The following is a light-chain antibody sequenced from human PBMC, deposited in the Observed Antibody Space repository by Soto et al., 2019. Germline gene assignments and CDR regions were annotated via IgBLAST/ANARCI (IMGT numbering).Light chain of an antibody. Sequence: QSVLTQPPSVSAAPGQRVTISCSGSSSNIGGNSVSLYQQLPGTAPKLLIYDDDKRPSGIPDRFSGTKSSTSATLGITGFQTGDAADYYCGSWDSSLSAYVFGTGPRSP. V-gene: IGLV1-51*01. CDR1: SSNIGGNS. CDR3: GSWDSSLSAYV. J-gene: IGLJ1*01. CDR2: DDD.